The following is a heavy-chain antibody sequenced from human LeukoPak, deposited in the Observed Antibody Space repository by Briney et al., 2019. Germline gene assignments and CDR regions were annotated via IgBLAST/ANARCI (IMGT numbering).Heavy chain of an antibody. CDR1: GYTLTSYG. CDR2: ISAYNGNT. V-gene: IGHV1-18*01. D-gene: IGHD5-18*01. Sequence: ASVKVSCKASGYTLTSYGISWVRQAPGQGLEWMGWISAYNGNTNYAQKLQGRVTMTTDTSTSTAYMELRSLRSDDTAVYYCARMSVDTAEYYMDVWGKGTTVTVSS. J-gene: IGHJ6*03. CDR3: ARMSVDTAEYYMDV.